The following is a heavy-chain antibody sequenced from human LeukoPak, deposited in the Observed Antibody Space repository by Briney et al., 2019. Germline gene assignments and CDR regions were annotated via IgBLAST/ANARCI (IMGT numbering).Heavy chain of an antibody. CDR1: GFTFSSYE. CDR2: ISSSGSTI. J-gene: IGHJ4*02. CDR3: ARDSSGWYRASDFDY. D-gene: IGHD6-19*01. Sequence: GGSLRLSCAASGFTFSSYEMNWVRQAPGKGLGWGSYISSSGSTIYYANSVKGRFTISRDNAKNSLYLQMHSLRAEDTAVYYCARDSSGWYRASDFDYWGQGTLVTVSS. V-gene: IGHV3-48*03.